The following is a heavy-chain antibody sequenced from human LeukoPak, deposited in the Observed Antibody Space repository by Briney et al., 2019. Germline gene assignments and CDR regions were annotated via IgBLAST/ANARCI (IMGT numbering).Heavy chain of an antibody. CDR2: IYPGDSDT. CDR1: GYSFTSYW. Sequence: GESLKISCKGSGYSFTSYWIGWVRQMPGKGLEWMGIIYPGDSDTRYSPSFQGQVTISADKSISTAYLQWSSLKASDTAMYYCARLYPAYCGGDCYSDYWGQGTLVTVSS. CDR3: ARLYPAYCGGDCYSDY. J-gene: IGHJ4*02. D-gene: IGHD2-21*02. V-gene: IGHV5-51*01.